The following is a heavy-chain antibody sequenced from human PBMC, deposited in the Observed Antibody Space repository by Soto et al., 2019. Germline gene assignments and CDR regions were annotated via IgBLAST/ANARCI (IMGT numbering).Heavy chain of an antibody. Sequence: GGSLRLSCAASGFTFSSYAMSWVRQALGKGPEWVSGISVSGGSTNYADSVKGRFSISRDNSRNTLYLQMNSLRVEDTALYYCAKDQGYLRDFDIWGQGTMVTVSS. J-gene: IGHJ3*02. CDR3: AKDQGYLRDFDI. CDR1: GFTFSSYA. V-gene: IGHV3-23*01. D-gene: IGHD3-10*02. CDR2: ISVSGGST.